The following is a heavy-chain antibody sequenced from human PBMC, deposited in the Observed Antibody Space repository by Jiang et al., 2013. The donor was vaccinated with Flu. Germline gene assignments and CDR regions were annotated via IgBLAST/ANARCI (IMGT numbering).Heavy chain of an antibody. V-gene: IGHV4-61*05. CDR2: IYSSGST. Sequence: GLVKPSETLSLICTVSGGSISNSSHYWAWIRQPPGKGLEWIGRIYSSGSTNFNPSLASRVTMSVDTSKNQISLKLTSVTAADTALYYCARVRLAPHYSFDHWGQGILVTVSS. CDR3: ARVRLAPHYSFDH. CDR1: GGSISNSSHY. J-gene: IGHJ4*02.